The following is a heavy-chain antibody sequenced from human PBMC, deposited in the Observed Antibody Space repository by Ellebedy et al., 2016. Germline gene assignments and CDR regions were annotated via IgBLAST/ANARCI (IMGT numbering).Heavy chain of an antibody. CDR3: ATRITGTTLNWYFDL. J-gene: IGHJ2*01. V-gene: IGHV1-2*02. Sequence: ASVKVSCXASGYTFTGYYMHWVRQAPGQGLEWMGWINPNNGDTNYAQKFQGRVTMTRDTSITTAYMELSRLRSDDTAVYYCATRITGTTLNWYFDLWGRGTLVTVSS. CDR2: INPNNGDT. CDR1: GYTFTGYY. D-gene: IGHD1-20*01.